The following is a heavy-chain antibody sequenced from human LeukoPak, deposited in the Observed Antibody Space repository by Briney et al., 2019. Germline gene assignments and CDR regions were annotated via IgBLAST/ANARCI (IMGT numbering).Heavy chain of an antibody. CDR3: ASYSGSAEGAFDI. CDR2: IYHSGST. Sequence: SGTLSLTCAVSGGSISSSNWWSWVRPPPGKGLEWIGEIYHSGSTNYNPSLKSRVTISVDKSKNQFSLKLSSVTAADTAVYYCASYSGSAEGAFDIWGQGTMVTVSS. CDR1: GGSISSSNW. D-gene: IGHD1-26*01. V-gene: IGHV4-4*02. J-gene: IGHJ3*02.